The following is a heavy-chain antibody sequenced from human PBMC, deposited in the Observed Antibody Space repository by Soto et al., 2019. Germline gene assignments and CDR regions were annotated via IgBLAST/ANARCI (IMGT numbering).Heavy chain of an antibody. CDR1: GFTFSSYA. CDR2: ISGSGGST. CDR3: AKDLYDFWSGYTFRKDY. V-gene: IGHV3-23*01. D-gene: IGHD3-3*01. J-gene: IGHJ4*02. Sequence: HPGGSLRLSCAASGFTFSSYAMSWVRQAPGKGLEWVSAISGSGGSTYYADSVKGRFTISRDNSKNTLYLQMNSLRAEDTAVYYCAKDLYDFWSGYTFRKDYWGQGTLVTVSS.